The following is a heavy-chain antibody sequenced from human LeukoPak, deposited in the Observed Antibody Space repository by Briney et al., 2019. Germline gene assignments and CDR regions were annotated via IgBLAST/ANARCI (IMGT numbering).Heavy chain of an antibody. CDR1: GFTFSSYA. V-gene: IGHV3-23*01. CDR2: ISGSGARTPT. D-gene: IGHD3-10*01. Sequence: GGSLRLSCAASGFTFSSYAMYWVRQAPGKGLEWVSSISGSGARTPTYYAESVKGRFTISRDNSQNTVYLQMNRLTAEDAAVYYCAKGLSRELLSDFDYWGQGSLVTVS. CDR3: AKGLSRELLSDFDY. J-gene: IGHJ4*02.